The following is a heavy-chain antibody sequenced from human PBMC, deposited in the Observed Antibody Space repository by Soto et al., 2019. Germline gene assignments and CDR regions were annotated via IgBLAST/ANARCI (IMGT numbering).Heavy chain of an antibody. CDR2: MNPNSGNT. J-gene: IGHJ6*04. V-gene: IGHV1-8*01. Sequence: ASVKVSCKASGYTFTSYDINWVRQATGQGLEWMGWMNPNSGNTGYAQKFQGRVTMTRNTSISTAYMELSSLRSEDTAVYYCASGGGRMITFGGVIVTGFLDVWGKGTTVTVSS. D-gene: IGHD3-16*02. CDR1: GYTFTSYD. CDR3: ASGGGRMITFGGVIVTGFLDV.